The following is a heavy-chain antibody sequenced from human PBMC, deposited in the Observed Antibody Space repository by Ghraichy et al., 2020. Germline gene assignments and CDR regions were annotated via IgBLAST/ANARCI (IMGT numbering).Heavy chain of an antibody. V-gene: IGHV4-34*01. Sequence: SETLSLTCAVYGGSFSGYYWSWIRQPPGKGLEWIGEINHSGSTNYNPSLKSRVTISVDTSKNQFSLKLSSVTAADTAVYYCARGVVIRITEVYYYYGMDVWGQGTTVTVSS. CDR3: ARGVVIRITEVYYYYGMDV. CDR1: GGSFSGYY. CDR2: INHSGST. D-gene: IGHD3-22*01. J-gene: IGHJ6*02.